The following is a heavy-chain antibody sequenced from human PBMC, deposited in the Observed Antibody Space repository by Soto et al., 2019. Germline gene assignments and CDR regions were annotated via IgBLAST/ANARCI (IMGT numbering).Heavy chain of an antibody. J-gene: IGHJ4*02. CDR2: ITWNSNVI. D-gene: IGHD2-15*01. CDR3: AKGRPDPFCSGGRCYFAY. Sequence: GGSLRLSCAASGFTFDDYAMHWVRRVPGKGLEWVSSITWNSNVIGYADSVKGRFTISRDNAKNSLYLQMNSLRPEDTALYYCAKGRPDPFCSGGRCYFAYWGQGALVTVSS. CDR1: GFTFDDYA. V-gene: IGHV3-9*01.